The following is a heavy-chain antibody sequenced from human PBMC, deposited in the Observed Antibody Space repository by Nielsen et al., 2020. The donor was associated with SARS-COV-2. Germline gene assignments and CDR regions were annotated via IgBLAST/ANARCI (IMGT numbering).Heavy chain of an antibody. D-gene: IGHD2-2*01. CDR2: SYHSLRI. Sequence: SETLSLTCSVSGVSIRNYYWGWIRQPPGNLLEFIAYSYHSLRINYNPSLKSRATISADTSKDQISLKLRSVTAADTAVYYCARLPAGTVSFDIWGQGTMVTVS. J-gene: IGHJ3*02. V-gene: IGHV4-59*08. CDR1: GVSIRNYY. CDR3: ARLPAGTVSFDI.